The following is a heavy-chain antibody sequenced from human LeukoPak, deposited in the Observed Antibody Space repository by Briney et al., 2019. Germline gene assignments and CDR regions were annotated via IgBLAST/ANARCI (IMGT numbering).Heavy chain of an antibody. CDR2: ISSSSSYI. V-gene: IGHV3-21*01. D-gene: IGHD4-17*01. J-gene: IGHJ4*02. CDR3: AREAKRVTTVDY. Sequence: GGSLRLSCAASGFTFSSYTMNWVRRAPGKGLEWVSSISSSSSYIYYADSVKGRFTISRDNAKNSLYLQMNSLRAEDTAVYYCAREAKRVTTVDYWGQGTLVTVSS. CDR1: GFTFSSYT.